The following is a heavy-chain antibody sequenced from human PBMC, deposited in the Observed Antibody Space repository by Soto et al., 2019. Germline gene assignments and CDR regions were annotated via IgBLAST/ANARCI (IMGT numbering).Heavy chain of an antibody. V-gene: IGHV1-8*01. CDR2: MNPNSGNT. CDR1: GYTFTSYD. Sequence: ASVKVSCKASGYTFTSYDINWVRQATGQGLEWMGWMNPNSGNTVYAQKFQGRVTMTKNTSISTAYMELSSLRSEDTAVYYCATGLDIVAYWYWGQGTLVTVSS. CDR3: ATGLDIVAYWY. D-gene: IGHD5-12*01. J-gene: IGHJ4*02.